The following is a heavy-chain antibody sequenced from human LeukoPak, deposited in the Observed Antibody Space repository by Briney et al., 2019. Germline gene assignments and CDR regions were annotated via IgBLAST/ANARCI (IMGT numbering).Heavy chain of an antibody. Sequence: SETLSLTCTVSGGSVNNYYWNWIRQSPGKGLEWIGYISSSGTTNYIPSLKSRVTMSVDTSKNQFSLKLSSVTAADTAVYYCARGPTLTTDYWGQGTLVTVSS. CDR3: ARGPTLTTDY. D-gene: IGHD1-1*01. V-gene: IGHV4-59*02. CDR1: GGSVNNYY. J-gene: IGHJ4*02. CDR2: ISSSGTT.